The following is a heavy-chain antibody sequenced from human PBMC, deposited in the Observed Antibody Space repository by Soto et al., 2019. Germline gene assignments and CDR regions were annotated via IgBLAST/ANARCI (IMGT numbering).Heavy chain of an antibody. V-gene: IGHV3-23*01. Sequence: HPGGSLRLSCAASGFTFSSYAMSWVRQAPGKGLEWVSAISGSGGSTYYADSVKGRFTISRDNSKNTLYLQMNSLRAEDTAVYYCAKGGSEEYYYYYGMDVWGQGTTVTVSS. CDR2: ISGSGGST. CDR1: GFTFSSYA. D-gene: IGHD6-25*01. CDR3: AKGGSEEYYYYYGMDV. J-gene: IGHJ6*02.